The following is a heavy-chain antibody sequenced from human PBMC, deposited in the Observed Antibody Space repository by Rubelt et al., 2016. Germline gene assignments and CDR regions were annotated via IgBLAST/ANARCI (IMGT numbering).Heavy chain of an antibody. J-gene: IGHJ4*02. CDR2: VDPSGST. CDR3: ARGWGSRWYYFDY. V-gene: IGHV4-4*07. CDR1: GASISIFY. Sequence: LSLTCTVSGASISIFYWRWIRQSAGQGLEWIGRVDPSGSTNSNPSLKSRITMSVDTSKNQFSLKLNSVTAADTAVYFCARGWGSRWYYFDYWGQGILVTVSS. D-gene: IGHD6-13*01.